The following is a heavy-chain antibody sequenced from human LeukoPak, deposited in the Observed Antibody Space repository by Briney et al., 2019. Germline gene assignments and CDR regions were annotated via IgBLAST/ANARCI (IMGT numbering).Heavy chain of an antibody. V-gene: IGHV3-15*07. CDR3: TSRITIFGVVIIEPFDY. CDR1: GFTFSNAW. Sequence: PGGSLRLSCAASGFTFSNAWMNWVRQAPGKGLEWVGRIKSKADGGTTDYAAPVKGRFTISRDDSKNTPYLQMNSLKTEDTAVYYCTSRITIFGVVIIEPFDYWGQGTLVTVSS. CDR2: IKSKADGGTT. D-gene: IGHD3-3*01. J-gene: IGHJ4*02.